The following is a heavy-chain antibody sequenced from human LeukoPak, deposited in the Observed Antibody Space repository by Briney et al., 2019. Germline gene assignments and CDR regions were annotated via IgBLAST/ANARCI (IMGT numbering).Heavy chain of an antibody. D-gene: IGHD1-26*01. Sequence: PGGSLRLSCAASGFTFSSYGMHWVRQAPGKGLEWVAFIRYDGSNKYYADSVKGRFTISRDNSKNTLYLQMNSLRAEDTAVYYCAKDPYSGSYYKADYFDYWGQGTLVTVSS. CDR1: GFTFSSYG. CDR2: IRYDGSNK. V-gene: IGHV3-30*02. CDR3: AKDPYSGSYYKADYFDY. J-gene: IGHJ4*02.